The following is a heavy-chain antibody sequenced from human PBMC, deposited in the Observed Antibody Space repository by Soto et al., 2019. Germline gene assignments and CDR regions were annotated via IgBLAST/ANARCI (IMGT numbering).Heavy chain of an antibody. V-gene: IGHV1-69*02. J-gene: IGHJ4*02. CDR1: GGTFSSYT. CDR2: IIPILGIA. Sequence: GASVKVSCKASGGTFSSYTISWVRQAPGQGLEWMGRIIPILGIANYAQKFQGRVTITADKSTSTAYMELSSLTSDDTAMYFCARGPLVVLNYFESWGQGTLVTVS. CDR3: ARGPLVVLNYFES.